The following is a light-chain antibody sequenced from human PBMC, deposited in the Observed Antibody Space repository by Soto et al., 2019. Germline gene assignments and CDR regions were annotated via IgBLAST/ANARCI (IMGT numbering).Light chain of an antibody. CDR1: QSISSY. J-gene: IGKJ1*01. CDR3: QQTYSTRRT. V-gene: IGKV1-39*01. Sequence: DIQMTQSPSSLSASVGDRVTITCRASQSISSYLNWYQQKPGKPPKLLIYAVSSFQSGVPSRFSGSGSGTDFSLTITSLQPEDFATYYCQQTYSTRRTFGQGTKVEIK. CDR2: AVS.